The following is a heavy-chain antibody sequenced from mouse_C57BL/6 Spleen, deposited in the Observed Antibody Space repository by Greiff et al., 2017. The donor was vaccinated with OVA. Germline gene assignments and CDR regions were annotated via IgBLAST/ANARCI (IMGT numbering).Heavy chain of an antibody. CDR1: GYTFTSYW. J-gene: IGHJ4*01. CDR2: IYPSDSET. Sequence: QVHVKQPGAELVRPGSSVKLSCKASGYTFTSYWMDWVKQRPGQGLEWIGNIYPSDSETHYNQKFKDKATLTVDKSSSTAYMQLRSQTAEESAVYYCASSMDYWGKGTSVTVSS. CDR3: ASSMDY. V-gene: IGHV1-61*01.